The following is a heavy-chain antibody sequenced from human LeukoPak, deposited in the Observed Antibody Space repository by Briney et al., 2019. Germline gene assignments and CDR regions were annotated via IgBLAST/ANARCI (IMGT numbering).Heavy chain of an antibody. D-gene: IGHD6-13*01. Sequence: PSETLSLTCTVSGGSISSSSYYWGWIRQPPGKGLEWIGRIYYSGSTYYNPSLKSRVTISVDTSKSQFSLKLSSVTAADTAVYYCARQEQLGLFDYWGQGTLGTVSS. CDR1: GGSISSSSYY. CDR3: ARQEQLGLFDY. V-gene: IGHV4-39*01. CDR2: IYYSGST. J-gene: IGHJ4*02.